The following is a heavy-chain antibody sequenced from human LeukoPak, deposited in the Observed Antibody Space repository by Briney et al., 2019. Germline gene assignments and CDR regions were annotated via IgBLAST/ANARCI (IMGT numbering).Heavy chain of an antibody. CDR3: VSGGGSGY. Sequence: GGSLRLSCAASRFTFSTNWMGWVRQAPGKGLEWVASITPAGSEKYYANSMKGRFTISRDNAKNSLFLQMNSLRADDTGVYFCVSGGGSGYWGQGTLVTVSP. CDR1: RFTFSTNW. J-gene: IGHJ4*02. CDR2: ITPAGSEK. V-gene: IGHV3-7*03. D-gene: IGHD6-19*01.